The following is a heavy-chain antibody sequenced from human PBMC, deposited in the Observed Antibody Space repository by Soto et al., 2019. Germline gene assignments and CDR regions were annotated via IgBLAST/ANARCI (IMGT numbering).Heavy chain of an antibody. D-gene: IGHD6-13*01. CDR1: GFTFSTYA. CDR3: AKDRQYRSNWYDSFDY. J-gene: IGHJ4*02. V-gene: IGHV3-23*01. Sequence: GGSLRLSCAASGFTFSTYAMYWVRQAPGKGLEWVSAISGSGGKTFYADSVKGRFTISRDTSKSTLYLQMNSLRAEDTAVYYCAKDRQYRSNWYDSFDYWGQGTLVTVSS. CDR2: ISGSGGKT.